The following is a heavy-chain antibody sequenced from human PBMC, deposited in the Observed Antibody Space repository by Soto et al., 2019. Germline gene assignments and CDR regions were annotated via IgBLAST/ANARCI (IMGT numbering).Heavy chain of an antibody. CDR1: GFTFSSYA. CDR3: ARDRQYYGSGSYLDY. J-gene: IGHJ4*02. Sequence: QVQLVESGGGVVQPGRSLRLSCAASGFTFSSYAMHWVRQAPGKGLEWVAVISYDGSNKYYADSVKGRFTISRDNSKNRLYLQMNSLRAEDTAVYDCARDRQYYGSGSYLDYWGQGTLVTVSS. D-gene: IGHD3-10*01. CDR2: ISYDGSNK. V-gene: IGHV3-30-3*01.